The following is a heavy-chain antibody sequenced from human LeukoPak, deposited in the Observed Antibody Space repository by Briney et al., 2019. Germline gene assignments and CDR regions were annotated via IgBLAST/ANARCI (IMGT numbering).Heavy chain of an antibody. J-gene: IGHJ5*02. CDR1: GFTFSGSA. V-gene: IGHV3-73*01. Sequence: GGSLRLSCAASGFTFSGSAIHWVRRSSGKGLEWVGQIDKKDKGYATATAYAASVKGRFTISRDDSINTAYLQMKSLKTEDTALYYCTRDSGTYNWFDPWGQGTLVTVSS. D-gene: IGHD1-26*01. CDR3: TRDSGTYNWFDP. CDR2: IDKKDKGYATAT.